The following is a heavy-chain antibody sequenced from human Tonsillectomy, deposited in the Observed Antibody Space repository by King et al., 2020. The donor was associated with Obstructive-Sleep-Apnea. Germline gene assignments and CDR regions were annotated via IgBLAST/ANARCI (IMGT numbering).Heavy chain of an antibody. CDR3: ARHLPQKRGIDY. J-gene: IGHJ4*02. D-gene: IGHD3-10*01. Sequence: VQLVESGGGVVQPGGSLRLSCAASGFTFSTSAMNWVRRAPGKGREWVPLVSDDVNNKYYADSVKGRFTISRDNSKNTLYLQMNSLGTEHTAAYYCARHLPQKRGIDYWGQGTLVTVSS. V-gene: IGHV3-30-3*01. CDR1: GFTFSTSA. CDR2: VSDDVNNK.